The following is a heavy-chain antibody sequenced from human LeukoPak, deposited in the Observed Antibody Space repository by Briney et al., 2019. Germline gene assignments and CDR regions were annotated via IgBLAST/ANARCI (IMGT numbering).Heavy chain of an antibody. CDR1: GFTFSSYD. CDR2: LTTDGGST. D-gene: IGHD4-23*01. Sequence: GGSLRLSCAASGFTFSSYDMSWVRQAPGKGLEWVSSLTTDGGSTEYADSVKGRFTISRDNSKNTLYLQMNSLRAEDTALYYCAKSLVRWAFDYWGQGTLVTVSS. CDR3: AKSLVRWAFDY. J-gene: IGHJ4*02. V-gene: IGHV3-23*01.